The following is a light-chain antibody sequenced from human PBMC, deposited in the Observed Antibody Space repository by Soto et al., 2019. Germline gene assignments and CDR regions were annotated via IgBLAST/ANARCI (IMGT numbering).Light chain of an antibody. CDR1: QTVSRY. CDR3: QQRSTWPLFT. CDR2: YAS. J-gene: IGKJ4*01. Sequence: VLTQSPLSPGERATLSCRASQTVSRYLAWYQQKPGQAPRLLIYYASNRATGIPARFSGSGSGTDYTLTISSLEPEDFAVYYCQQRSTWPLFTFGGGTKVEI. V-gene: IGKV3-11*01.